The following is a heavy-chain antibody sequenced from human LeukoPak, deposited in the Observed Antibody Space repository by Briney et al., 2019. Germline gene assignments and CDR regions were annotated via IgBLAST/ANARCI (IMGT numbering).Heavy chain of an antibody. CDR1: GYTFTSYG. J-gene: IGHJ3*02. Sequence: ASVKVSCKASGYTFTSYGISWVRQAPGQGLEWMGWISAYNGNTNYAQKLQGRVTMTTDTSTSTAYMELRSLRSDDTAVYYCARDRDWLSHDALDIWGQGTMVTGSS. CDR2: ISAYNGNT. CDR3: ARDRDWLSHDALDI. D-gene: IGHD3/OR15-3a*01. V-gene: IGHV1-18*04.